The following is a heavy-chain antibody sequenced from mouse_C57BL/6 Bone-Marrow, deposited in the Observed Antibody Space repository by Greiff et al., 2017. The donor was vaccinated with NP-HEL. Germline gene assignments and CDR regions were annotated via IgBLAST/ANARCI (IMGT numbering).Heavy chain of an antibody. D-gene: IGHD1-1*01. CDR2: IHPNSGST. V-gene: IGHV1-64*01. Sequence: VQLQQPGAELVKPGASVKLSCKASGYTFTSYWMHWVKQRPGQGLEWIGMIHPNSGSTNYNEKFKSKATLTVDKSSSTAYMQLSSLTSEDSAVYYCARPYYYGSSPYAMDYWGQGTSVTVSS. J-gene: IGHJ4*01. CDR1: GYTFTSYW. CDR3: ARPYYYGSSPYAMDY.